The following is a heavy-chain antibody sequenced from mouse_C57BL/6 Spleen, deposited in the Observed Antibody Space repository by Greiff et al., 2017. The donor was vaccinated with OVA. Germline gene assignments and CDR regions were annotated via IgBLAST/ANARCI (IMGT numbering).Heavy chain of an antibody. CDR3: ARYNDYDDGSYYFDY. CDR1: GYTFTSYG. D-gene: IGHD2-4*01. Sequence: VQGVESGAELARPGASVKLSCKASGYTFTSYGISWVKQRTGQGLEWIGEIYPRSGNTYYNEKFKGKATLTADKSSSTAYMELRSLTSEDSAVYFCARYNDYDDGSYYFDYWGQGTTLTVSS. CDR2: IYPRSGNT. J-gene: IGHJ2*01. V-gene: IGHV1-81*01.